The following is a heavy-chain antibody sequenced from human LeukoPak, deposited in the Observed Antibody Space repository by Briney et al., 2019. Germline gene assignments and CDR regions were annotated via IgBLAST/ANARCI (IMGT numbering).Heavy chain of an antibody. D-gene: IGHD5-12*01. CDR3: ARATVATGGGDY. V-gene: IGHV3-7*01. CDR2: IKGDGSEK. Sequence: SGGPLRLSCEASGFTFSYYWMSWVRQAPGKGLEWVANIKGDGSEKYYVDSVKGRFTISRDNAKNSLYLQMNSLRAEDTALYYCARATVATGGGDYWGQGTLVTVSS. J-gene: IGHJ4*02. CDR1: GFTFSYYW.